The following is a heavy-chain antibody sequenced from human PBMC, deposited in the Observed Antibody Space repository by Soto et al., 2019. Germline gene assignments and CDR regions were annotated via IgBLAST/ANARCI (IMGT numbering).Heavy chain of an antibody. CDR3: ARDQGIVVVPAAMGLVDY. J-gene: IGHJ4*02. D-gene: IGHD2-2*01. CDR2: ISAYNGNT. CDR1: GYTFTSYG. V-gene: IGHV1-18*01. Sequence: GASVKVSCKASGYTFTSYGISWVRQAPGQGLEWMGWISAYNGNTNYAQKLQGRVTMTTDTSTSTAYMELRSLRSDDTAVYYCARDQGIVVVPAAMGLVDYWGQGTLVTVSS.